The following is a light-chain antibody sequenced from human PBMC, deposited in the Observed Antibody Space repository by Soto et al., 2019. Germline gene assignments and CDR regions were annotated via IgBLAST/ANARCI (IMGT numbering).Light chain of an antibody. CDR3: QQYQNLWT. V-gene: IGKV3-15*01. CDR1: QTIYSN. Sequence: IMMTQSPATLSVSLGERATLSCRAGQTIYSNVAWYQQRPGQAPRLLIYRASTRATGVPARFSGSGSGTEFTLTISSLQSEDIAIYYCQQYQNLWTFGQGTKVDIK. J-gene: IGKJ1*01. CDR2: RAS.